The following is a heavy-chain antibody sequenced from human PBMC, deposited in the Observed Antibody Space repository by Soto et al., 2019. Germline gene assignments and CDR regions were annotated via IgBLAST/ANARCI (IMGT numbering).Heavy chain of an antibody. J-gene: IGHJ6*02. V-gene: IGHV3-74*01. D-gene: IGHD6-6*01. CDR2: INSDGSST. Sequence: PGGSLRLSCAASGFTFSSYGMHWVRQAPGKGLVWVSRINSDGSSTSYADSVKGRFTISRDNAKNTLYLQMNSLRAEDTAVYYCARALSIAARPSYYYYGMDVWGQGTTVTVSS. CDR1: GFTFSSYG. CDR3: ARALSIAARPSYYYYGMDV.